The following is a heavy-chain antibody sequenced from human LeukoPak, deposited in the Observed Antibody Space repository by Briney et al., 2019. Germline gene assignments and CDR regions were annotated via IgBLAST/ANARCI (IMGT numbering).Heavy chain of an antibody. V-gene: IGHV4-4*07. Sequence: SETLSLTCTVSGGSISDYYWIWIRQPAGKGLEWIGRFYSSGYTNSNPTLKSRVTMSVDTSKNQFSLKLSSVTAADTALYYCARVGDFGPGSYQYAMDVWGQGTTVTVSS. CDR1: GGSISDYY. D-gene: IGHD3-10*01. CDR2: FYSSGYT. J-gene: IGHJ6*02. CDR3: ARVGDFGPGSYQYAMDV.